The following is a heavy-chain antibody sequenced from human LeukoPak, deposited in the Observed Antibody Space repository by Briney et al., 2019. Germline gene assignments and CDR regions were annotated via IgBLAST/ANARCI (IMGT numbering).Heavy chain of an antibody. CDR2: ISSSSNYI. CDR1: GFTFSSYS. V-gene: IGHV3-21*01. D-gene: IGHD7-27*01. CDR3: AVWGAFDY. J-gene: IGHJ4*02. Sequence: GGSLRLSCAASGFTFSSYSVNWVRQAPGKWLEWVSFISSSSNYIYYADSVKGRFTISRDNAKNSLYLQMNSLRAEDTAVYYCAVWGAFDYWGQGTLVTVSS.